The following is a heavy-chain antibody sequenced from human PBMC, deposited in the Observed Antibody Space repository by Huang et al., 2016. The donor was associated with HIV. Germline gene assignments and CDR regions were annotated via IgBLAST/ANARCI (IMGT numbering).Heavy chain of an antibody. CDR1: TSYG. CDR2: ISAYNGNT. CDR3: ARGGYDILTGYDAFDI. Sequence: TSYGISWVRQAPGQGLEWMGWISAYNGNTNYAQKLHGRVTMTTDTSTSTADMELRSLRSDDTAVYYCARGGYDILTGYDAFDIWGQGTMVTVSS. V-gene: IGHV1-18*01. D-gene: IGHD3-9*01. J-gene: IGHJ3*02.